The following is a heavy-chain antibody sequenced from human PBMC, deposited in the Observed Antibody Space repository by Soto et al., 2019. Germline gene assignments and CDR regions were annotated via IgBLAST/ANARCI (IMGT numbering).Heavy chain of an antibody. J-gene: IGHJ4*02. Sequence: GGSLRLSCAASGFTFSSYSMNWVRQAPGKGLEWVSSISSSSSYIYYADSVKGRFTISRDNAKNSLYLQMNSLRAEDTAVYYCARDLWWPYCSGGSCYSAGFDYWGQGTLVTVSS. CDR2: ISSSSSYI. V-gene: IGHV3-21*01. D-gene: IGHD2-15*01. CDR3: ARDLWWPYCSGGSCYSAGFDY. CDR1: GFTFSSYS.